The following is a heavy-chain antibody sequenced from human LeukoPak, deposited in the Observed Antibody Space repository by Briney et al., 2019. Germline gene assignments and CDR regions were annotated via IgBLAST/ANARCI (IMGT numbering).Heavy chain of an antibody. J-gene: IGHJ4*02. CDR1: GFIYSSYA. CDR3: AKAPSHDSSGYYYYFDY. V-gene: IGHV3-23*01. Sequence: GGSLRLSCAASGFIYSSYAMSWVPEAPGKAVEWFSAISGSGGSTYYADSVKGRFTISRDNSKNTLYLQMNSLRAEDTAVYYCAKAPSHDSSGYYYYFDYWGQGTLVTVS. CDR2: ISGSGGST. D-gene: IGHD3-22*01.